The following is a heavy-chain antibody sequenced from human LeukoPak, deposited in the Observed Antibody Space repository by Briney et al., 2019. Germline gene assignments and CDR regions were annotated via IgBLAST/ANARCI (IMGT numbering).Heavy chain of an antibody. CDR1: GFTFSSYA. J-gene: IGHJ4*02. CDR3: AKDQIQVVASYYFDY. V-gene: IGHV3-23*01. CDR2: ISGSGGST. Sequence: GGSLRLSCAASGFTFSSYAMSWVRQAPGKGLEWVSAISGSGGSTYYADSVKGRFTISRENSKNTLYLQMNSLRAEDTAVYYCAKDQIQVVASYYFDYWGQGTLVTVSS. D-gene: IGHD2-2*01.